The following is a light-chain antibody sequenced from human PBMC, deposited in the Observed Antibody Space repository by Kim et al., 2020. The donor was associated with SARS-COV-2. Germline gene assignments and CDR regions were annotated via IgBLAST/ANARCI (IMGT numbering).Light chain of an antibody. CDR1: QDIFSY. J-gene: IGKJ4*01. CDR3: QQVDTYPLT. V-gene: IGKV1-9*01. Sequence: IQLTQSQSSLSASVGDRVTITCRASQDIFSYLAWYQQKPGKAPKLLIYGASTLQNGAPSRFSGSGSGTDITLTISSLQPEDFATYYGQQVDTYPLTVGGGTKVEIK. CDR2: GAS.